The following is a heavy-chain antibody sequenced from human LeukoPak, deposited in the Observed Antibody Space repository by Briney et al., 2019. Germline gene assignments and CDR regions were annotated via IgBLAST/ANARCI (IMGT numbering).Heavy chain of an antibody. CDR2: IYYDGSNK. CDR3: ARGSSRAASKRFGMDV. CDR1: GFTFSNYG. V-gene: IGHV3-33*01. Sequence: GGSLRPSCAASGFTFSNYGMHWVRQAPGKGLEWVAVIYYDGSNKYYADSVKGRLTISRDNSKNTLYLQMNSLRAEDTAVYYCARGSSRAASKRFGMDVWGQGTTVTVSS. D-gene: IGHD6-6*01. J-gene: IGHJ6*02.